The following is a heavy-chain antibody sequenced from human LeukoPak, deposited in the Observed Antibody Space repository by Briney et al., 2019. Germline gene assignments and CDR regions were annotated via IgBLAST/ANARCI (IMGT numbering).Heavy chain of an antibody. CDR1: GGSISSYY. J-gene: IGHJ4*02. V-gene: IGHV4-59*12. D-gene: IGHD3-10*01. CDR2: IYYSGST. Sequence: PSETLSLTCTVSGGSISSYYWSWIRQPPGKGLEWIGYIYYSGSTNYNPSLKSRVTISVDTSKNQFSLKLSSVTAADTAVYYCARVVSDYYGSGKSTTYYFDYWGQGTPVTVSS. CDR3: ARVVSDYYGSGKSTTYYFDY.